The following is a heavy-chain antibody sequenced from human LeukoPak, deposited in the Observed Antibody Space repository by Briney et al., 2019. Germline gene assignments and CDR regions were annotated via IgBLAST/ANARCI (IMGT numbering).Heavy chain of an antibody. CDR3: AGLRRDYYGSGSYSSWFDP. Sequence: SETLSLTCTVSGGSIGSSSYYWGWIRQPPGKGLEWIGSIYYSGCTYYNPSLKSRVTISVDTSKNQFTLKLSSVTAADTAVYYCAGLRRDYYGSGSYSSWFDPWGQGTLVTVSS. V-gene: IGHV4-39*01. J-gene: IGHJ5*02. D-gene: IGHD3-10*01. CDR2: IYYSGCT. CDR1: GGSIGSSSYY.